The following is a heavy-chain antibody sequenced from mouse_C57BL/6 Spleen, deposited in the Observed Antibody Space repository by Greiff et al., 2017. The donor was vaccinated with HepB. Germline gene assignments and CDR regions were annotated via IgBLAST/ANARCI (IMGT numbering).Heavy chain of an antibody. CDR3: ARRELLRSYYAMDY. Sequence: EVKLVESGGGLVKPGGSLKLSCAASGFTFSDYGMHWVRQAPEKGLAWVAYISSGSSTIYYADTVKGRFTISRDNAKNTLFLQMTSLRSEDTAMFYCARRELLRSYYAMDYWGQGTSVTVSS. V-gene: IGHV5-17*01. J-gene: IGHJ4*01. CDR1: GFTFSDYG. CDR2: ISSGSSTI. D-gene: IGHD1-1*01.